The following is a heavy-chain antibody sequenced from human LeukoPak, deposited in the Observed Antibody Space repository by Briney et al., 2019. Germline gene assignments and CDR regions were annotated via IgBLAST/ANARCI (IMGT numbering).Heavy chain of an antibody. V-gene: IGHV4-59*02. D-gene: IGHD7-27*01. CDR3: TRGHWGLQS. CDR2: IHQSGNS. J-gene: IGHJ5*02. CDR1: GASVTDYY. Sequence: SETLSLTCTVSGASVTDYYWSWIRQSPGKGLEWISYIHQSGNSDYNPSLRSRVTTSLDPSKNQFSLNLISVTAADTAVYYCTRGHWGLQSWSQGTLVTVSS.